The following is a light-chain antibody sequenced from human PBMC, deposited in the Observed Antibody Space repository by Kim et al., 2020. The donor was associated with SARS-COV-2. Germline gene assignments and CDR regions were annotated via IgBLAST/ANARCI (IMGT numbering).Light chain of an antibody. CDR2: AAS. CDR1: QSITDY. Sequence: DIQMTQSPSSLSASVGDRVTITCRASQSITDYLNWYLQKPGKAPKLLIYAASSLQSGVPSRFSGSGSGTDFTLTISSLQPEDFATYYCQQSYSTPRTFGQGTKVDIK. J-gene: IGKJ1*01. CDR3: QQSYSTPRT. V-gene: IGKV1-39*01.